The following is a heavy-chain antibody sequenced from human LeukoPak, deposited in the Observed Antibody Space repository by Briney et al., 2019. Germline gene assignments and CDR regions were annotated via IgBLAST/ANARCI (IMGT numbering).Heavy chain of an antibody. Sequence: PLETLSLTCTVSGGSISSYYWSWIRQPAGKGLEWIGRIYTSGSTNYNPSLKSRVTMSVDTSKNQFSLKLSSVTAADTAVYYCARDLMTTVTKFWFDPWGQGTLVTVSS. J-gene: IGHJ5*02. CDR1: GGSISSYY. V-gene: IGHV4-4*07. CDR2: IYTSGST. CDR3: ARDLMTTVTKFWFDP. D-gene: IGHD4-11*01.